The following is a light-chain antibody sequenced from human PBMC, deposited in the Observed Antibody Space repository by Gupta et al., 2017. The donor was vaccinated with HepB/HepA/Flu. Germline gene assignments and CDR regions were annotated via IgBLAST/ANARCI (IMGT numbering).Light chain of an antibody. CDR2: RND. Sequence: SYEVTQPLSVSVALGQTASITCGGENIGTKKVHWYQQKSGQAPVVVVYRNDNRPSGIPERLSGSNSGNTATLTISRAQAGDEADYYCQVWDTNTVVFGGGTKVTVL. CDR3: QVWDTNTVV. CDR1: NIGTKK. J-gene: IGLJ2*01. V-gene: IGLV3-9*01.